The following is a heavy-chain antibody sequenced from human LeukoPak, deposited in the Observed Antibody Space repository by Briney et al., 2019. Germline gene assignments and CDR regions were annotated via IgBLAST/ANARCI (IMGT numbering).Heavy chain of an antibody. J-gene: IGHJ4*02. CDR2: MNPNSGNT. CDR3: ARWAGDCSSPSCPGDY. V-gene: IGHV1-8*03. Sequence: ASVKVSCKASGYTFTSYDINWVRQATGQGLEWMGWMNPNSGNTGYAQKVQGRVTITRNTSISTAYMELSSLRSEDTAVYYCARWAGDCSSPSCPGDYWGQGTLLTASS. CDR1: GYTFTSYD. D-gene: IGHD2-2*01.